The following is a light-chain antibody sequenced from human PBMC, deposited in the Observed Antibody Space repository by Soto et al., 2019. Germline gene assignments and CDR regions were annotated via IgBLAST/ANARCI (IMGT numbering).Light chain of an antibody. CDR3: QQHGGSPIT. CDR2: GAS. J-gene: IGKJ5*01. CDR1: QSVRTY. V-gene: IGKV3-20*01. Sequence: THSPATLSVSPWYRSTICFRSSQSVRTYLAWYQVKPGQTPRLLVYGASSRATGIPDRFSGSGSGTDFTLTISRLEPEDFAVYYCQQHGGSPITFGQGTRLEI.